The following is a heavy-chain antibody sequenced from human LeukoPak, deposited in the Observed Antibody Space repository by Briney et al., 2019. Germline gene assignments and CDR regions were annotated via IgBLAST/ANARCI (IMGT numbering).Heavy chain of an antibody. CDR1: GYTFTSYD. CDR3: ARGGTMVRGGIGI. D-gene: IGHD3-10*01. J-gene: IGHJ4*02. Sequence: ASVKVSCKASGYTFTSYDINWVRQAPGQGLEWVGWISAYNGNTNYAQKVQGRVTMTTDTSTSTHYMELRSLRSDETAVYYCARGGTMVRGGIGIWGQGTLVTVSS. CDR2: ISAYNGNT. V-gene: IGHV1-18*04.